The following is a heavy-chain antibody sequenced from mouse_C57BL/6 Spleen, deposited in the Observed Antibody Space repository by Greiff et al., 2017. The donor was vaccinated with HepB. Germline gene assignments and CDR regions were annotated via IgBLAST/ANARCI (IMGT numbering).Heavy chain of an antibody. V-gene: IGHV1-54*01. Sequence: QVQLKESGAELVRPGTSVKVSQASGYAFTNYLIEWVKQRPGQGLEWIGVINPGSGGTNYNEKFKGKATLTADKSSSTAYMQLSSLTSEDSAVYFCVRFNYYGSNYFDYWGQGTTLTVSS. J-gene: IGHJ2*01. CDR1: GYAFTNYL. CDR2: INPGSGGT. CDR3: VRFNYYGSNYFDY. D-gene: IGHD1-1*01.